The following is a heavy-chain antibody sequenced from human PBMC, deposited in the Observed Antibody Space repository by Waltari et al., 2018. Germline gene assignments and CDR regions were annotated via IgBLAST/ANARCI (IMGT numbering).Heavy chain of an antibody. V-gene: IGHV4-38-2*02. CDR1: GYSISSGYY. CDR2: IYHSGST. Sequence: QVQLQESGPGLVKPSETLSLTCTVSGYSISSGYYWGWIRQPPGKGLEWIGSIYHSGSTYYNPSLKSRVTISVDTSKNQCSLKLSSVTAADTAVYYCARDKGSSSSPGDFDYWGQGTLVTVSS. CDR3: ARDKGSSSSPGDFDY. D-gene: IGHD6-6*01. J-gene: IGHJ4*02.